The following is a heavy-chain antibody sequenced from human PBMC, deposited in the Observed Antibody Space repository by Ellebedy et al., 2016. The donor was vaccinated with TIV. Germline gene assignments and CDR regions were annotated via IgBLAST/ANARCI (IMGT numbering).Heavy chain of an antibody. V-gene: IGHV4-59*08. D-gene: IGHD3-9*01. CDR1: GGSISSYY. Sequence: MPSETLSLTCTVSGGSISSYYWSWIRQPPGKGLEWIGYIYYSGSTNYNPSLKSRVTISVDTSKNQFSLKLSSVTAADTAVYYCARSEGDYFDWLEGPDYYYYGMDVWGQGTTVTVSS. CDR2: IYYSGST. CDR3: ARSEGDYFDWLEGPDYYYYGMDV. J-gene: IGHJ6*02.